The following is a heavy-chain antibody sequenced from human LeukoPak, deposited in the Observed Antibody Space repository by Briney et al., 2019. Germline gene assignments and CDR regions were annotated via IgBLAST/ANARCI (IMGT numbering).Heavy chain of an antibody. Sequence: PSETLSLTCTVSGGSITSYYWTWIRQPPGKGLEWIGYIYYSGSTTYNPSLQGRVTISIDTSNNQFSLKLNSVTAADTAVYYCARMGAAAGTDYWGQGTLVTVSS. V-gene: IGHV4-59*01. CDR3: ARMGAAAGTDY. CDR1: GGSITSYY. D-gene: IGHD6-13*01. J-gene: IGHJ4*02. CDR2: IYYSGST.